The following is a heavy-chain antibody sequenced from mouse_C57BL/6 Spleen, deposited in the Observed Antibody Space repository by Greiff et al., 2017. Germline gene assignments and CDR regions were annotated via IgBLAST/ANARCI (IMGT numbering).Heavy chain of an antibody. CDR3: ARQGYFDY. V-gene: IGHV1-64*01. Sequence: VQLQQPGAELVKPGDSVKLSCTASGYTFTSDWMNWVKQRHGQGLEWIGMIHPNSGSTNYHEQFKSKATLTVDKSYSPSYMQLSSLTSEDSAVYCSARQGYFDYWGQGTTLTVSS. J-gene: IGHJ2*01. CDR2: IHPNSGST. CDR1: GYTFTSDW.